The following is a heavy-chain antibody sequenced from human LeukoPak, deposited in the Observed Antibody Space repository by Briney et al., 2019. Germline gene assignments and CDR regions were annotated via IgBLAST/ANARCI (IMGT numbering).Heavy chain of an antibody. CDR2: IWYGGSNK. V-gene: IGHV3-30*18. CDR3: AKEMNKAVAGLDY. CDR1: GFTFSSYG. D-gene: IGHD6-19*01. J-gene: IGHJ4*02. Sequence: GRSLRLSCAASGFTFSSYGMHWVRQAPGMGLEWVAVIWYGGSNKYYADSVKGRFTISRDNSKNTLYLQMNSLRAEDTAVYYCAKEMNKAVAGLDYWGQGTLVSVSS.